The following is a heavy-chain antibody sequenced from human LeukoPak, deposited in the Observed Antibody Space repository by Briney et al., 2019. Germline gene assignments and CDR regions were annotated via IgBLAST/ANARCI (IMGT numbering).Heavy chain of an antibody. D-gene: IGHD1-26*01. CDR2: ILYDGSNK. Sequence: QPGRSLRLSCAASGFTFSNYVMHWVRQAPGKRLEWVAAILYDGSNKYYADSVKGRFTISRDNSKNTLYLQMNSLRTEDTAVYYCAKVHLEGASSLDQWGQGTLVTVSS. CDR1: GFTFSNYV. J-gene: IGHJ4*02. CDR3: AKVHLEGASSLDQ. V-gene: IGHV3-30*18.